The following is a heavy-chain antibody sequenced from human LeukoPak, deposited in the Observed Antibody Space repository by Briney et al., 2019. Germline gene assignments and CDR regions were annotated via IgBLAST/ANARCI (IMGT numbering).Heavy chain of an antibody. V-gene: IGHV3-7*05. Sequence: GGSLRLSCAASGFTFNNYWMTWVRQAPGKGLEWVANINQDGSEKYYADSVKGRFTISRDNAKNTLYLQMNSLRAEDTAVYYCAKDQGTYCSTTSCYAPDAFDIWGQGTMVTVSS. D-gene: IGHD2-2*01. CDR2: INQDGSEK. J-gene: IGHJ3*02. CDR1: GFTFNNYW. CDR3: AKDQGTYCSTTSCYAPDAFDI.